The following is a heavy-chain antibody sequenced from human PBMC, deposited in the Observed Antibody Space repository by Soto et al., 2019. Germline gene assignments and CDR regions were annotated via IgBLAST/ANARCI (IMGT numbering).Heavy chain of an antibody. Sequence: QVQLQESGPGLVKPSQTLSLTCTVSGGSISSGGYYWSWIRQHPGKGLEWIGYIYYSGSSYYNPSRKSRVTLSVDTSKNQFSLKLSSVTAADTAVYYCARAAHYSSPFRWFDPWGQGTLVTVSS. V-gene: IGHV4-31*03. D-gene: IGHD6-13*01. CDR3: ARAAHYSSPFRWFDP. J-gene: IGHJ5*02. CDR2: IYYSGSS. CDR1: GGSISSGGYY.